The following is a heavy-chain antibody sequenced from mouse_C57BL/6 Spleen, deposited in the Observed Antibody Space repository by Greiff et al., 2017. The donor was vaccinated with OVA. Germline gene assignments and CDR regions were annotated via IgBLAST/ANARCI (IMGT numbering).Heavy chain of an antibody. J-gene: IGHJ3*01. Sequence: QVQLQQSGPELVKPGASVKISCKASGYAFSSSWMNWVKQRPGKGLEWIGRIYPGDGDTNYNGKFKGKATLTVDTSSSTAYMQLSSLTSEDSAVYYCATETAQATAYWGQGTLVTVSA. CDR1: GYAFSSSW. CDR3: ATETAQATAY. D-gene: IGHD3-2*02. V-gene: IGHV1-82*01. CDR2: IYPGDGDT.